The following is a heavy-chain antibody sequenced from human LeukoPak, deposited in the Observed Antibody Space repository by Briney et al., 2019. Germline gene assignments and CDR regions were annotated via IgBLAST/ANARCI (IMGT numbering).Heavy chain of an antibody. CDR3: HSGGFDY. CDR2: ISTYNGKT. CDR1: GYTFTSYS. J-gene: IGHJ4*02. V-gene: IGHV1-18*01. D-gene: IGHD4-23*01. Sequence: ASVNVSCTASGYTFTSYSWVRRAPGQGLEGGGWISTYNGKTDYGQKVQGRVTVTTDTSTNTAYMELRNLRSDDTAVYYCHSGGFDYWGQGTLIVVSS.